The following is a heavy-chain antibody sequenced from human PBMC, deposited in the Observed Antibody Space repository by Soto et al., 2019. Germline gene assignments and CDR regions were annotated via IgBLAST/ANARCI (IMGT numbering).Heavy chain of an antibody. CDR1: GGTFISYT. CDR2: IIPILGIA. J-gene: IGHJ4*02. CDR3: ARVKVGYCSGGSCAVFDY. Sequence: SVNVSCKASGGTFISYTISLVRQAPGQGLEWMGRIIPILGIANYAQKFQGRVTITADKSTSTAYMELSSLRSEDTAVYYCARVKVGYCSGGSCAVFDYWGQGTLVTVSS. V-gene: IGHV1-69*02. D-gene: IGHD2-15*01.